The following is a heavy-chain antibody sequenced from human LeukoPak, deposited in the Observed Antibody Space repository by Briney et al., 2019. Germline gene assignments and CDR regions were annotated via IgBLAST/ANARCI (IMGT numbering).Heavy chain of an antibody. CDR2: IVVGSGNT. D-gene: IGHD3-22*01. CDR1: GFTFTSSA. CDR3: AADRRYYDSSGYYGAFDI. J-gene: IGHJ3*02. Sequence: SVTVSCKASGFTFTSSAVQWVRQARGQRLEWIGWIVVGSGNTNYAQKFQERVTITRDMSTSTAYMELSSLRSEDTAVYYCAADRRYYDSSGYYGAFDIWGQGTMVTVSS. V-gene: IGHV1-58*01.